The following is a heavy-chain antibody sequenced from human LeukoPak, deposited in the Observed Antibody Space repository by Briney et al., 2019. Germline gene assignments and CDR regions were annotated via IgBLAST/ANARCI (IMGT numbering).Heavy chain of an antibody. CDR3: AGRDPRNRDAFDI. D-gene: IGHD1-14*01. J-gene: IGHJ3*02. CDR1: GGSISRNSYY. V-gene: IGHV4-39*01. CDR2: IYYSGTT. Sequence: SETLSLTCTVSGGSISRNSYYWGWIRQPPGKGLEWIGSIYYSGTTYDTPSLKSRVTISVDTSKNQFSLKLSSVTAADTTVYYCAGRDPRNRDAFDIWGQGTMVTVSS.